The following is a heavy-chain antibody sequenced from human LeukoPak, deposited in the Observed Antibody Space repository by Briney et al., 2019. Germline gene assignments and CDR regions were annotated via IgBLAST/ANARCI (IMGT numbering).Heavy chain of an antibody. CDR3: AREVISTPSYFDY. CDR2: IHRDDKT. Sequence: GGSLRLSCAASGFTVSSSFIYWVRRAPGRGLEWVSFIHRDDKTYYADSVKGRFTMSRDSSKNTLYLQMNSLGADDTAVYYCAREVISTPSYFDYWGQRILVTVSS. D-gene: IGHD2-2*01. CDR1: GFTVSSSF. J-gene: IGHJ4*02. V-gene: IGHV3-53*01.